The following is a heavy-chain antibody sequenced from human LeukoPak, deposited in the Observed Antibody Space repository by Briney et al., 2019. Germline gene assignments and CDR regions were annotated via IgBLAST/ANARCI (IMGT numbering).Heavy chain of an antibody. Sequence: PGGSLRLSCAASGFTFSSYSMNWVRQAPGKGLEWVSSISSSSSYIYYADSVKGRFTISRDNAKNSLYLQMNSLRAEDTAVYYCARNIAARPDYYYYYMDVWGKGTTVTVSS. J-gene: IGHJ6*03. V-gene: IGHV3-21*01. CDR3: ARNIAARPDYYYYYMDV. D-gene: IGHD6-6*01. CDR2: ISSSSSYI. CDR1: GFTFSSYS.